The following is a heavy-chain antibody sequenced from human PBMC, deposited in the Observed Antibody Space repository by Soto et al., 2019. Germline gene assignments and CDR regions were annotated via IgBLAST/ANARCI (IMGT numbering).Heavy chain of an antibody. CDR2: IYYSGST. CDR1: GGSISSGGYY. Sequence: QVQLQESGPGLVKPSQTLSLTCTVSGGSISSGGYYWSWIRQHPGKGLEWIGYIYYSGSTYYNPSLKSRVTISVDTSKNQFSLKLSSVTAADTAVYYCARHVSRYYDFWSGYSHFDYWGQGTLVTVSS. CDR3: ARHVSRYYDFWSGYSHFDY. J-gene: IGHJ4*02. V-gene: IGHV4-31*03. D-gene: IGHD3-3*01.